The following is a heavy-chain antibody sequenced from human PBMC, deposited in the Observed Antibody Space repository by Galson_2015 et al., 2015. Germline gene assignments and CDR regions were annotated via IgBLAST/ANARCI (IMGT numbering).Heavy chain of an antibody. CDR1: GFTFSSYG. J-gene: IGHJ3*02. Sequence: SLRLSCAASGFTFSSYGMHWVRQAPGKGLEWVAVISYDGSNKYYADSVKGRFTISGDNSKNTLYLQMNSLRAEDTAVYYCANILGYCSGGSCYDAFDIWGQGTMVTVSS. CDR2: ISYDGSNK. D-gene: IGHD2-15*01. V-gene: IGHV3-30*18. CDR3: ANILGYCSGGSCYDAFDI.